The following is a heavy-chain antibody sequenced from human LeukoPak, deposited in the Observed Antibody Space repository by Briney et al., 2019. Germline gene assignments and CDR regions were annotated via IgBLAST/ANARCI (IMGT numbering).Heavy chain of an antibody. D-gene: IGHD3-10*01. CDR1: GFTFSSYS. V-gene: IGHV3-21*01. J-gene: IGHJ4*02. CDR3: ASGNTHLYYGSGSARVGFGD. CDR2: ISSSSSYI. Sequence: PGGSLRLSCAASGFTFSSYSMNWVRQAPGKGLEWVSSISSSSSYIYYADSVKGRFTISRDNAKNSLYLQMNSLRAEDTAVYYCASGNTHLYYGSGSARVGFGDWGQGTLVTVSS.